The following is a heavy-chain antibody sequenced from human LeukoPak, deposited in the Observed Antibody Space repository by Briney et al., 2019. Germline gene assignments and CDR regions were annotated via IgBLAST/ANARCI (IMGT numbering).Heavy chain of an antibody. CDR2: ISGSGGST. J-gene: IGHJ4*02. Sequence: PGGSLRLSCAASGFTFSSYAMSWVRQAPGKGLEWVSAISGSGGSTYYADSVKGRCTISRDNSKNTLYLQMNSLRAEDTAVYYCATTEGGKPYYFDYWGQGTLVTVSS. CDR3: ATTEGGKPYYFDY. D-gene: IGHD4-23*01. V-gene: IGHV3-23*01. CDR1: GFTFSSYA.